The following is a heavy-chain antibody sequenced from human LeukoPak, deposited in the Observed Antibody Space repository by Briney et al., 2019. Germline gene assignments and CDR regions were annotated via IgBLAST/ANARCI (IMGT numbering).Heavy chain of an antibody. J-gene: IGHJ4*02. V-gene: IGHV4-34*01. CDR2: INHSGST. CDR1: GGSFSGYY. D-gene: IGHD5-18*01. Sequence: PSETLSLTCAVYGGSFSGYYWSWIRQPPGKGLEWIGEINHSGSTNYNPSLKSRVTISVDTSKNQFFLKLSSVTAADTAVYYCARRGYRNKFDYWGQGTLVTVSS. CDR3: ARRGYRNKFDY.